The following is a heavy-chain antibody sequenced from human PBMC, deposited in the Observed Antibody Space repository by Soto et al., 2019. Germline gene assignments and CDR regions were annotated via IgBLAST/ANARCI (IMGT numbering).Heavy chain of an antibody. V-gene: IGHV4-4*01. D-gene: IGHD2-8*01. CDR2: IFHDGTA. Sequence: LSLTCAVSGVSISSGNWCTWVRQTPQRGLEYIGEIFHDGTANYYPSFERRVAISVDTSKNQFSLKLTSVTAADTAIYFCARLVYDTRLNYMYFDFWGQGALVTVSS. CDR1: GVSISSGNW. CDR3: ARLVYDTRLNYMYFDF. J-gene: IGHJ4*02.